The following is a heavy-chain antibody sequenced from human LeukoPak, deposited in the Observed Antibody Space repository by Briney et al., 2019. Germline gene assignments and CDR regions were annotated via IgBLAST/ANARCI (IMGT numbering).Heavy chain of an antibody. CDR3: ATDRMVITIFGVVRSWFDP. CDR2: FDPEDGET. D-gene: IGHD3-3*01. CDR1: GYTLTELS. V-gene: IGHV1-24*01. Sequence: ASVKVSCKVSGYTLTELSMHWVRQAPGKGLEWMGGFDPEDGETIYAQKFQGRVTMTEDTSTDTAHMELSSLRSEDTAVYYCATDRMVITIFGVVRSWFDPWGQGTLVTVSS. J-gene: IGHJ5*02.